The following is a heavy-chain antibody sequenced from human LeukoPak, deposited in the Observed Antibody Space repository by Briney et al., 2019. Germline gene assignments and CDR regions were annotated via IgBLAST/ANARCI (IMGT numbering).Heavy chain of an antibody. CDR3: ASLSSSNFDY. CDR2: IWYDGSNK. J-gene: IGHJ4*02. CDR1: GFTFSSYG. D-gene: IGHD6-6*01. V-gene: IGHV3-33*01. Sequence: GRSLRLSCAASGFTFSSYGMHWVRQAPGKGLEWVAVIWYDGSNKYYADSVKGRFTISRDNSKNTLYLQMNSLRAEDTAVYYCASLSSSNFDYWGQGTLVTVSS.